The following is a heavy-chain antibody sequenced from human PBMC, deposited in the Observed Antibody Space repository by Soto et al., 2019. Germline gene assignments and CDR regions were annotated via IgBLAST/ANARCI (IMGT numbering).Heavy chain of an antibody. CDR1: GGSFSGYY. CDR3: ARYIVVVPAAMTVAGNYFDY. Sequence: PAETRSLTCAVYGGSFSGYYWSWIRQPPGKGLEWIGEINHSGSTNYNPSLKSRVTISVDTSKNQFSLKLSSVSAAETPVYYCARYIVVVPAAMTVAGNYFDYWGQGTMVTVSS. CDR2: INHSGST. V-gene: IGHV4-34*01. J-gene: IGHJ4*02. D-gene: IGHD2-2*01.